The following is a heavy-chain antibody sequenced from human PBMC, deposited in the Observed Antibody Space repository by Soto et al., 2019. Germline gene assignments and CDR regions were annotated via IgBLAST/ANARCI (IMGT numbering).Heavy chain of an antibody. J-gene: IGHJ3*02. CDR1: GFTFSSYS. Sequence: GGSLRLSCAASGFTFSSYSMNWVRQAPGKGLEWVSSISSSSSYIYYADSVKGRFTISRDNAKNSLYLQMNSLRAEDTAVYYCERHTGYYDSSGYYLDAFDIWGQGTMVTV. CDR3: ERHTGYYDSSGYYLDAFDI. CDR2: ISSSSSYI. V-gene: IGHV3-21*01. D-gene: IGHD3-22*01.